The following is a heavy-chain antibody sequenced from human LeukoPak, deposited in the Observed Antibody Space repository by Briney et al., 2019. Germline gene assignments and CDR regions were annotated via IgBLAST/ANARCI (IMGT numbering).Heavy chain of an antibody. J-gene: IGHJ4*02. CDR1: GFTFSSYS. D-gene: IGHD6-6*01. CDR2: ISSSSSYI. Sequence: SGGSLRLSCAASGFTFSSYSMNWVRQAPGKGLEWVSSISSSSSYIYYADSVKGRFTISRDNAKNTLYLQMNSLRAEDTAVYYCASGDGEIAAPPGYWGQGTLVTVSS. V-gene: IGHV3-21*01. CDR3: ASGDGEIAAPPGY.